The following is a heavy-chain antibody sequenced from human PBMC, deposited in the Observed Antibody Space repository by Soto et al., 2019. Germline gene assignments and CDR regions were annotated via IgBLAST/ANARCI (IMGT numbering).Heavy chain of an antibody. V-gene: IGHV3-33*06. Sequence: GGSLRLSCAASGSTFSSYGMHWVRQAPGKGLEWVAVIWYDGSNKYYADSVKGRFTISRDNSKNTLYLQMNSLRAEDTAVYYCDNDQDDMDPWGQGTQVTASS. D-gene: IGHD3-9*01. CDR1: GSTFSSYG. CDR3: DNDQDDMDP. J-gene: IGHJ5*02. CDR2: IWYDGSNK.